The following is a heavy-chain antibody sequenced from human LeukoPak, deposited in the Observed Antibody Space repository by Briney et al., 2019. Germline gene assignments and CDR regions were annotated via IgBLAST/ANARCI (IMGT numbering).Heavy chain of an antibody. D-gene: IGHD6-6*01. J-gene: IGHJ6*03. CDR3: ARDFSSSSTVYYYYYMDV. CDR1: GGSISSRPYY. V-gene: IGHV4-39*07. Sequence: PSETLSLTCTVSGGSISSRPYYWGWVRQPPGKGLEWIGTISYSGTTYYSPSLKSRVTISLDTSKNQFSLKLSSVTAADTAIYYCARDFSSSSTVYYYYYMDVWGKGTTVTISS. CDR2: ISYSGTT.